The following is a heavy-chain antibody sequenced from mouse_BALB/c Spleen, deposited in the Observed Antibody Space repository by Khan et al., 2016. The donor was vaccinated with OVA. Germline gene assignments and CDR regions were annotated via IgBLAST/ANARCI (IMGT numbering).Heavy chain of an antibody. J-gene: IGHJ1*01. CDR2: INPSNTYT. CDR3: VISGAYYRYDGYFDV. V-gene: IGHV1-4*01. Sequence: QVQLKQSGAELARPGASVKMSCKASGYTFTSYTMHWVKQRPGQGLEWIGYINPSNTYTNYNQKFKDKATLTADKSSNTAYMQLSSLTSEDSAVYYCVISGAYYRYDGYFDVWGAGTTVTVSS. D-gene: IGHD2-14*01. CDR1: GYTFTSYT.